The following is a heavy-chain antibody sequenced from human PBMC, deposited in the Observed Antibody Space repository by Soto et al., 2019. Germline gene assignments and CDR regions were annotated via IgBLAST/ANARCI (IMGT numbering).Heavy chain of an antibody. J-gene: IGHJ4*02. CDR1: GYTFTSYA. D-gene: IGHD3-22*01. V-gene: IGHV1-3*01. CDR2: INAGNGNT. Sequence: ASVKVSCKASGYTFTSYAMHWVRQAPGQRLEWMGWINAGNGNTKYSQKFQGRVTITRDTSASTAYMELSSLRSEDTAVYYCARVRADSSGYYYVDDYWGQGTLVTSPQ. CDR3: ARVRADSSGYYYVDDY.